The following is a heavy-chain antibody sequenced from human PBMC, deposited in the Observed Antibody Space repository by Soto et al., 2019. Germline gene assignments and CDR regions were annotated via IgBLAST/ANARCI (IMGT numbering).Heavy chain of an antibody. CDR3: ANARVRYYYDSSGYWFDP. CDR2: IIPIFGTA. V-gene: IGHV1-69*01. Sequence: QVQLVQSGAEVKKPGSSVTVSCKASGGTFSSYAISWVRQAPGQGLEWMGGIIPIFGTANYAQKFQGRVTITADESTSTAYMELSSLRSEDTAVYYCANARVRYYYDSSGYWFDPWGQGTLVTVSS. J-gene: IGHJ5*02. CDR1: GGTFSSYA. D-gene: IGHD3-22*01.